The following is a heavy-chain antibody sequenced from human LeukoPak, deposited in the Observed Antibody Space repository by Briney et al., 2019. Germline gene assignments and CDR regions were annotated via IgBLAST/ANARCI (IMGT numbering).Heavy chain of an antibody. D-gene: IGHD2-2*03. Sequence: GGSLRLSCTASGFTFGDYAMSWVRQAPGKGLEWVGFIRSKAYGGTTEYAASVKGRFTISRDDSKSIAYLQMNSLKTEDTAVYYCTPLDIFLLPVGDWGQGTLVTVSS. V-gene: IGHV3-49*04. CDR1: GFTFGDYA. CDR2: IRSKAYGGTT. CDR3: TPLDIFLLPVGD. J-gene: IGHJ4*02.